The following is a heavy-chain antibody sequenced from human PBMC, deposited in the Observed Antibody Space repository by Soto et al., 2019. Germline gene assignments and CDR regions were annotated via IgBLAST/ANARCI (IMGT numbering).Heavy chain of an antibody. J-gene: IGHJ6*02. CDR3: ARLVSYYFGMDV. Sequence: PAESLKISCKASDTTHWIGWVRQKPGKGLEWMGIIYPGDSDTKYSPSFQGQVTISVDKSISTAYLHWSSLKAWDTATYYCARLVSYYFGMDVWGLGTTVTVSS. CDR2: IYPGDSDT. CDR1: DTTHW. V-gene: IGHV5-51*01.